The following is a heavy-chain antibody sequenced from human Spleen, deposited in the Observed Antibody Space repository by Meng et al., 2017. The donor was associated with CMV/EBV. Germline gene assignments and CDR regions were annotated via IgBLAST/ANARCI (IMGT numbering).Heavy chain of an antibody. CDR3: ARFAERITGKYYYYGMDV. V-gene: IGHV3-21*01. Sequence: GESLKISCAASGFTFSSYSMNWVRQALGKGLEWVSSISSSSSYIYYADSVKGRFTISRDNAKNSLYLQMNSLRAEDTAVYYCARFAERITGKYYYYGMDVWGQGTTVTVSS. D-gene: IGHD1-20*01. CDR2: ISSSSSYI. CDR1: GFTFSSYS. J-gene: IGHJ6*02.